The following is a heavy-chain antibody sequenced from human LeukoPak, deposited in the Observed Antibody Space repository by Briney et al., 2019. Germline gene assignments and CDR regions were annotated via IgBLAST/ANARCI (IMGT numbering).Heavy chain of an antibody. CDR2: LRGNGDT. CDR1: GFTFNNYA. V-gene: IGHV3-23*01. CDR3: GRAVWVWNAVAVW. Sequence: GGSLRLSCAASGFTFNNYAMSWVRQAPVRGLEWVSSLRGNGDTFYADSVKGRFTLSRDDSRNTVYLQLNNLRVEDTAVYYCGRAVWVWNAVAVWWGQGPLVTVSS. J-gene: IGHJ4*02. D-gene: IGHD1-1*01.